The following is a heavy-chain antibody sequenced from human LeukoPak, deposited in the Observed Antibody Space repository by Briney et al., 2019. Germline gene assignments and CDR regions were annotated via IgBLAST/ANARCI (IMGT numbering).Heavy chain of an antibody. CDR3: VRDPLWARDAFVI. J-gene: IGHJ3*02. CDR1: GGSFRGDS. Sequence: PSESLSLTSAVSGGSFRGDSWSSVREPPGKGLEWIGEFNISVITNYNPSLKSPVTISLDTSTNPCSLRLLSVTASDPGAYYCVRDPLWARDAFVIWGQGTMVTVSS. D-gene: IGHD1-26*01. V-gene: IGHV4-34*01. CDR2: FNISVIT.